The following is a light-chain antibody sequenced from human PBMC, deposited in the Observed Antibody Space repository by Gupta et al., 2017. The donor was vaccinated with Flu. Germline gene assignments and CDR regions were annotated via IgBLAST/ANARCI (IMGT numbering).Light chain of an antibody. Sequence: QAVVTQEPSLTVSPGGTVTLTCGSSSVAVTSGHYPHWFQHTPGQAPTTLIYDTSNKRSWTPAPFSGSLLGGKAALTLSGVQPEDEAEYYCLLSYSGAWVFGGGTKLTVL. J-gene: IGLJ3*02. CDR2: DTS. CDR1: SVAVTSGHY. CDR3: LLSYSGAWV. V-gene: IGLV7-46*01.